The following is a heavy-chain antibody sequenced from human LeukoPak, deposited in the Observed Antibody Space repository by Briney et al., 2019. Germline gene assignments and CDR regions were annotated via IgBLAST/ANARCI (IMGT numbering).Heavy chain of an antibody. CDR3: ARVGYYGSGSYYMTGQFVP. CDR1: GGTFSSYA. V-gene: IGHV1-69*01. J-gene: IGHJ5*02. D-gene: IGHD3-10*01. CDR2: IIPIFGTA. Sequence: SVKVSCKASGGTFSSYAISWVRQAPGQGLEWMGGIIPIFGTANYAQKFQGRVTITADESTSTAYMELSSLRSEDTAVYYCARVGYYGSGSYYMTGQFVPWGQGTLVTVSS.